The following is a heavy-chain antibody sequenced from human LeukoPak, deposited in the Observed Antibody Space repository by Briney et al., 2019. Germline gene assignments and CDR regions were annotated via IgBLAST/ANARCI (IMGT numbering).Heavy chain of an antibody. Sequence: PGGSLRLSCAASGFTFSNYEVNWVRQAPGKGLEWISHISNTGDIIHYADSVEGRFTISRDNAKNSLYLQMNSLRAEDTAVYYCAKDATAAVGTVYMDVWGKGTTVTISS. CDR2: ISNTGDII. CDR1: GFTFSNYE. V-gene: IGHV3-48*03. CDR3: AKDATAAVGTVYMDV. D-gene: IGHD6-13*01. J-gene: IGHJ6*03.